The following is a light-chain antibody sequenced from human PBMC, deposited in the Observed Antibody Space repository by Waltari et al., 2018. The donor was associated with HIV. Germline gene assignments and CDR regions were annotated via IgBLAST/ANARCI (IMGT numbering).Light chain of an antibody. CDR1: RSNIGVNL. CDR2: RND. Sequence: QSVLTQPPSASGPAGQRATISCSGSRSNIGVNLVYWFQQLPATAPKLLIHRNDQRPSGVPDRFSGSKSGTSASLAISRLRSEEEADYYWAAGDDRLLWVFGGGTILTVL. V-gene: IGLV1-47*01. CDR3: AAGDDRLLWV. J-gene: IGLJ3*02.